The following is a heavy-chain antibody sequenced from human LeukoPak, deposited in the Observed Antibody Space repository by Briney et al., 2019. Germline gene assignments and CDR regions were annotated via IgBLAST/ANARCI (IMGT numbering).Heavy chain of an antibody. Sequence: PGGSLRLSCAASGFTFSSYSMNWVRQAPGKGLEWVSGISGSGGSTYYADSVKGRFTISRDNSKNTMYLQMNSLRAEDTAAYYCAKESAYDILTGYSDYWGQGTLVTVSS. V-gene: IGHV3-23*01. CDR3: AKESAYDILTGYSDY. J-gene: IGHJ4*02. CDR1: GFTFSSYS. D-gene: IGHD3-9*01. CDR2: ISGSGGST.